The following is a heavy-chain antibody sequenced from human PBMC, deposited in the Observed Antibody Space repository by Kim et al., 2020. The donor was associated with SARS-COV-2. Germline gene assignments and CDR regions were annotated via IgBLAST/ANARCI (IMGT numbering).Heavy chain of an antibody. D-gene: IGHD5-18*01. V-gene: IGHV4-61*02. J-gene: IGHJ6*02. CDR3: ARANTAMVYGLDV. Sequence: SETLSLTCAVSGGSITRSTFYWNWMRLSAGKGLEWIGRIYFSGTTKYNPSLKSRVTISLDTSKNQFSLTMTSVTAADTAVYFCARANTAMVYGLDVGGQGTTVTVSS. CDR2: IYFSGTT. CDR1: GGSITRSTFY.